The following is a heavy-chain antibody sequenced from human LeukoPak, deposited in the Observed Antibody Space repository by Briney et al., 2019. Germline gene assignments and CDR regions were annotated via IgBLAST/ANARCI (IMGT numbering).Heavy chain of an antibody. Sequence: SETLSLTCTVSGGSIRSSYYYWGWIRQPPGKGLEWIGEINHSGSTNYNPSLKSRVTISVDTSKNQFSLKLSSVTAADTAVYYCARTLGARGVWGQGTLVTVSS. CDR1: GGSIRSSYYY. V-gene: IGHV4-39*07. CDR2: INHSGST. CDR3: ARTLGARGV. D-gene: IGHD1-26*01. J-gene: IGHJ4*02.